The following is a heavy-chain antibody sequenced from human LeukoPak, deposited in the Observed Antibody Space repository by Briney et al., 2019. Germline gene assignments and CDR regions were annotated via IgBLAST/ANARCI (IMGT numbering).Heavy chain of an antibody. D-gene: IGHD6-13*01. CDR1: GGSLSPYY. J-gene: IGHJ5*02. Sequence: SETLSLTCTVSGGSLSPYYWNWIREPPGKGLEGIGYIFHSGSTKYNPSLKSRVNKSVDTSKNHCSLNLSSVTAADTRVYYSARYSISWSYPASCGLGTLPTVSS. CDR2: IFHSGST. V-gene: IGHV4-59*01. CDR3: ARYSISWSYPAS.